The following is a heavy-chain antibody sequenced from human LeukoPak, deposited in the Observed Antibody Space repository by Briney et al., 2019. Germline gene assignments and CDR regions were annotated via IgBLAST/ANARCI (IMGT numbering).Heavy chain of an antibody. CDR2: IYHSGST. CDR3: ARESSGWYYFDY. V-gene: IGHV4-38-2*02. J-gene: IGHJ4*02. CDR1: GYSISSGYY. D-gene: IGHD6-19*01. Sequence: SETLSLTCTVSGYSISSGYYWGWIRQPPGKGLEWIGSIYHSGSTYYNSSLKSRVTISVDTSKNQFSLKLSPVTAADTAVYYCARESSGWYYFDYWGQGTLVTVSS.